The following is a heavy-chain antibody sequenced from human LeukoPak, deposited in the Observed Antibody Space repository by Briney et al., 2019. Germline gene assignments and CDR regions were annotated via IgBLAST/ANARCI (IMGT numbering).Heavy chain of an antibody. CDR2: IYTSGNT. CDR1: GASVNSGNYY. D-gene: IGHD3-3*01. CDR3: ARNNYDFWRANYYYYYYMDV. V-gene: IGHV4-61*02. J-gene: IGHJ6*03. Sequence: SQTLSLTCTVSGASVNSGNYYWTWIRQPAGKRLEWIGRIYTSGNTNYNPSLKSRVTISIDASKNQFSLRLSSVTAADTAVYYCARNNYDFWRANYYYYYYMDVWGKGTTVTVSS.